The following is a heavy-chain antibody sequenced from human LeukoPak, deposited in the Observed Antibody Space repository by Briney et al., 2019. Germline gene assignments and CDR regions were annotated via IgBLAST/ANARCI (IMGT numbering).Heavy chain of an antibody. Sequence: PGRSLRLSCAASGFTFSVYGMHWVRQAPGKGLEWVAVIWNDGSNKYYADSVKGRFTISRDNSKNTLYLQMNSLRAEDTAAYYCAKDYYDSSGYITDAFDIWGQGTMVTVSS. D-gene: IGHD3-22*01. CDR1: GFTFSVYG. CDR2: IWNDGSNK. V-gene: IGHV3-33*06. CDR3: AKDYYDSSGYITDAFDI. J-gene: IGHJ3*02.